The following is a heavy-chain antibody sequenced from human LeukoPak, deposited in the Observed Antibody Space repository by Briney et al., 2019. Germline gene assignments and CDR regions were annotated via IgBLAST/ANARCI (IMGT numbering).Heavy chain of an antibody. D-gene: IGHD2-21*01. V-gene: IGHV4-59*08. CDR1: GGSISSYY. J-gene: IGHJ6*02. CDR2: IYYSGST. Sequence: ASETLSLTCTVSGGSISSYYWSWIRQPPGKGLEWIGYIYYSGSTNYNPSLKSRVTISVDTSKNQFSLKLSSVTAADTAVYYCARHLPEGILWWYGMDVWGQGTAVTVSS. CDR3: ARHLPEGILWWYGMDV.